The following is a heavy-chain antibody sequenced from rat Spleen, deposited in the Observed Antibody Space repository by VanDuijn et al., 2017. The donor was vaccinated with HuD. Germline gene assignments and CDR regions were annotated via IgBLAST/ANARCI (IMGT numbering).Heavy chain of an antibody. CDR3: VRQDTSGYSNWFTY. CDR2: ISSDGGRN. Sequence: EMQLVESGGGLVQPGRSLKLSCVASGFTFSSYDMAWVRQAPTKGLEWVASISSDGGRNFYRDSVKGRFTVSRENAKNTLYFLIDSLRSEDTATYYCVRQDTSGYSNWFTYWGQGTLVTVSS. J-gene: IGHJ3*01. CDR1: GFTFSSYD. V-gene: IGHV5S13*01. D-gene: IGHD4-3*01.